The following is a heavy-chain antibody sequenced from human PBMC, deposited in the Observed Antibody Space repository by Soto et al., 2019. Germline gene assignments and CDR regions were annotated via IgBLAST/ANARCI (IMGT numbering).Heavy chain of an antibody. CDR1: GYTFTNYW. CDR3: ARPYYYDSSGYLDY. J-gene: IGHJ4*02. D-gene: IGHD3-22*01. V-gene: IGHV5-51*01. CDR2: IFPRDSDT. Sequence: PGESLKISCKGFGYTFTNYWIGWVRQMPGKGLEWMGIIFPRDSDTRYSPSFQGQVTISADKSISTAYLQWSSLKASDTAMYYCARPYYYDSSGYLDYWGQGTLVTVSS.